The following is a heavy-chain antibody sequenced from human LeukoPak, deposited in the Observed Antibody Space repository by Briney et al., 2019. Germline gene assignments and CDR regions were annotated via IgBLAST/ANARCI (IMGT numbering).Heavy chain of an antibody. CDR1: GGSISGYY. J-gene: IGHJ6*02. Sequence: SETLSLTCIVSGGSISGYYWSWIRQPPGKGLEWIGYIYYSGSTYYNPSLESRVTISVDTSKNQFSLKLSSVTAADTAFYYCARDHPLPDVWGQGTTVTVSS. CDR3: ARDHPLPDV. V-gene: IGHV4-59*01. CDR2: IYYSGST.